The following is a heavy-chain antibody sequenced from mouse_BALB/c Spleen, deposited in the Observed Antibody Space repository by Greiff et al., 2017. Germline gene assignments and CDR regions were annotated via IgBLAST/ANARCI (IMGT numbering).Heavy chain of an antibody. V-gene: IGHV5-17*02. Sequence: EVMLVESGGGLVQPGGSRKLSCAASGFTFSSFGMHWVRQAPEKGLEWVAYISSGSSTIYYADTVKGRFTISRDNPKNTLFLQMTSLRSEDTAMYYCARSGDYDLLAYWGQGTLVTVSA. D-gene: IGHD2-4*01. CDR3: ARSGDYDLLAY. J-gene: IGHJ3*01. CDR2: ISSGSSTI. CDR1: GFTFSSFG.